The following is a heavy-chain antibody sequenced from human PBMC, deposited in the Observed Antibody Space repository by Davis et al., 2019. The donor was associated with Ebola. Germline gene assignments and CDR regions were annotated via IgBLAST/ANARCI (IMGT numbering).Heavy chain of an antibody. Sequence: KISCAASGGTFTSYAISWVRQAPGQGLEWMGGIIPIFGTANYAQKFQGRVTITADKSTSTAYMELSSLRSEDTAVYYCARGPEVSGDLDYWGQGTLVTVSS. J-gene: IGHJ4*02. CDR1: GGTFTSYA. D-gene: IGHD2-21*01. CDR2: IIPIFGTA. V-gene: IGHV1-69*06. CDR3: ARGPEVSGDLDY.